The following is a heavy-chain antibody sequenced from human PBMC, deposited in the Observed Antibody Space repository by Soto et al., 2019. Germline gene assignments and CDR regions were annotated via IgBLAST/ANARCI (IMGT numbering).Heavy chain of an antibody. D-gene: IGHD3-22*01. Sequence: SETLSLTCTVSGGSISSGGYYWSWIRQHPGKGLEWIGYIYYSGSTYYNPSLKSRVTISVDTSKNQFSLKLSSVTAADTAVYYCARSAPSSGYYSLNWFDPWGQGTLVTVSS. CDR1: GGSISSGGYY. J-gene: IGHJ5*02. CDR2: IYYSGST. CDR3: ARSAPSSGYYSLNWFDP. V-gene: IGHV4-31*03.